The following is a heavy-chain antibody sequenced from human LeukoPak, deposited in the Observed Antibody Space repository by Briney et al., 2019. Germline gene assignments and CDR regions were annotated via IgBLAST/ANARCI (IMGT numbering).Heavy chain of an antibody. V-gene: IGHV1-2*02. CDR2: INPNSGGT. J-gene: IGHJ6*03. CDR1: GYTFTGYY. Sequence: ASVKVSCKASGYTFTGYYMHWVRQAPGQGLEWMGWINPNSGGTNYAQKLQGRVTMTTDTSTSTAYMELRSLRSDDTAVYYCARDRGYDFWSGYYRSPSMDVWGKGTTVTVSS. D-gene: IGHD3-3*01. CDR3: ARDRGYDFWSGYYRSPSMDV.